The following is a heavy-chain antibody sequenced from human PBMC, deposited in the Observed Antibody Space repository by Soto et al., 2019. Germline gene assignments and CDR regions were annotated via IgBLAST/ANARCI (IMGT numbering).Heavy chain of an antibody. Sequence: GGSLRLSCVVSVFPFGANAISWVRQAPGKGLEWVSGLSNTGRRTSYADSVKGRFNISRDNSENTVYLQMNSLRVEDTAVYYCATEMGATQGPSDNWGQGTLVTVSS. D-gene: IGHD1-26*01. J-gene: IGHJ4*02. CDR2: LSNTGRRT. V-gene: IGHV3-23*01. CDR1: VFPFGANA. CDR3: ATEMGATQGPSDN.